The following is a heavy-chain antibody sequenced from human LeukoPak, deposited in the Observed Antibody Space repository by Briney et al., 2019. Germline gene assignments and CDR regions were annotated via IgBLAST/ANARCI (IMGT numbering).Heavy chain of an antibody. J-gene: IGHJ1*01. D-gene: IGHD3-22*01. V-gene: IGHV3-74*01. Sequence: PGGSLRLSCAASGFTFSTYYMHWVRQAPGKGLVCLSRISGDGRSITYADSVKGRFTISRDNAKNTLYLQLNSLRVEDTAVYYCVRMAGYDSSGFYGYLPQWGQGTLVTVSS. CDR2: ISGDGRSI. CDR3: VRMAGYDSSGFYGYLPQ. CDR1: GFTFSTYY.